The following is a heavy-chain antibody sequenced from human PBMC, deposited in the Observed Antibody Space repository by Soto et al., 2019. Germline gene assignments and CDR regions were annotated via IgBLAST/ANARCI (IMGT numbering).Heavy chain of an antibody. CDR2: IIPIFGTA. V-gene: IGHV1-69*13. CDR3: ARETGDYGDYRNAFDI. CDR1: GGTFSSYA. Sequence: ASVKVSCKASGGTFSSYAISWVRQAPGQGLEWMGGIIPIFGTANYAQKFQGRVTITADESTSTAYMELSSLRSEDTAVYYCARETGDYGDYRNAFDIWGQGTMVTVSS. J-gene: IGHJ3*02. D-gene: IGHD4-17*01.